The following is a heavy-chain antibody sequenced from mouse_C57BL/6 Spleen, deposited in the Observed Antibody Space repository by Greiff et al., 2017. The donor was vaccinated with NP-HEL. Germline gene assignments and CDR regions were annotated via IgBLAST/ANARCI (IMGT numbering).Heavy chain of an antibody. CDR1: GYTFTSYW. Sequence: VQLQQPGAELVRPGSSVKLSCKASGYTFTSYWMHWVKQRPIQGLEWIGNIDPSDSETHYNQKFKDKATLTVDKSSSTAYMQLSSLTSEDSAVYYCARDWDRYAMDYWGQGTSVTVSS. V-gene: IGHV1-52*01. CDR3: ARDWDRYAMDY. D-gene: IGHD4-1*01. J-gene: IGHJ4*01. CDR2: IDPSDSET.